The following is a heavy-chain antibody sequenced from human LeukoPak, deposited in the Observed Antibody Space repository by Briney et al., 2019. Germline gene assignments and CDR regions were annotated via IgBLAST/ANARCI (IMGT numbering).Heavy chain of an antibody. J-gene: IGHJ3*02. V-gene: IGHV4-34*01. Sequence: SETLSLTCAVYGGSFSGYYWSWIRQPPGKGLEWIGEINHSGSTNYNPSLKSRVTISVDTSKTQFSLKLSSVTAADTAVYYCAKSNGYGLVDIWGQGTMVTVSS. CDR1: GGSFSGYY. CDR2: INHSGST. D-gene: IGHD3-10*01. CDR3: AKSNGYGLVDI.